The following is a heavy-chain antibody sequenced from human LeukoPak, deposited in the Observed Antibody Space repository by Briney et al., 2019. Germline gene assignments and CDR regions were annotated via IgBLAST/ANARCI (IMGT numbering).Heavy chain of an antibody. CDR3: ARQELELRPFDY. V-gene: IGHV4-34*01. D-gene: IGHD1-7*01. J-gene: IGHJ4*02. CDR2: INHSGST. CDR1: GGSFSGYY. Sequence: SETLSLTCAVYGGSFSGYYWSWIRQPPGKGLEWIGEINHSGSTYYAASLKSRVTLSVDTSKNQFSLKLSSVTAADTAVYYCARQELELRPFDYWGQGTLVTVSS.